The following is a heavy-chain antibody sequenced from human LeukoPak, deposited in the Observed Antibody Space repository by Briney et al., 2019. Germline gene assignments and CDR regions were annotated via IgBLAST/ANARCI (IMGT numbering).Heavy chain of an antibody. CDR3: ATSPIFGVGWPY. J-gene: IGHJ4*02. Sequence: ASVKVSCKASGYTFTSYYMHWVRQAPGQGLEWMGIINPSGGSTSYAQKFQSRVTMTRDTSTSTVYMELSSLRSEDTAVYYCATSPIFGVGWPYWGQGTLVTVSS. CDR2: INPSGGST. D-gene: IGHD3-3*01. CDR1: GYTFTSYY. V-gene: IGHV1-46*01.